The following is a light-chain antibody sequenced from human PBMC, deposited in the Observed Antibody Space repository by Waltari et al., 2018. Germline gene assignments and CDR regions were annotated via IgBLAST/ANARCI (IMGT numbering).Light chain of an antibody. Sequence: QTVVTQEPSLSVSPGGTVTLTCALTSGSVSTTSSATWYQQTPGQPPRTLVYKGNSRSSGVPDLFSGSVLGNTAALTITGAQADDESNYYCSLYMGSGIWVFGGGTKLTVL. V-gene: IGLV8-61*01. CDR1: SGSVSTTSS. CDR3: SLYMGSGIWV. J-gene: IGLJ3*02. CDR2: KGN.